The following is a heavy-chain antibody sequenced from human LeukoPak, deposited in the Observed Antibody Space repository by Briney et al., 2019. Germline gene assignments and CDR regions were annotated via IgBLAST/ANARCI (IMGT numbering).Heavy chain of an antibody. D-gene: IGHD5-18*01. CDR2: IYHSGST. CDR3: AREMDTAMVLGWFDY. J-gene: IGHJ4*02. CDR1: GGSISSSSYY. Sequence: SETLSLTCTVSGGSISSSSYYWGWIRQPPGKGLEWIGSIYHSGSTYYNPSLKSRVTISVDTSKNQFSLKLSSVTAADTAVYYCAREMDTAMVLGWFDYWGQGTLVTVSS. V-gene: IGHV4-39*07.